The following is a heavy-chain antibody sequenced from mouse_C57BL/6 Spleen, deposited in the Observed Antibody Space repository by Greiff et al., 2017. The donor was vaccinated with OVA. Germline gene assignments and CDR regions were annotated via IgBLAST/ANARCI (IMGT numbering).Heavy chain of an antibody. CDR3: AVGVGYYGSNWYFDV. CDR1: GYSFTSYY. J-gene: IGHJ1*03. CDR2: IYPGSGNT. Sequence: QVQLKQSGPELVKPGASVKISCKASGYSFTSYYIHWVKQRPGQGLEWIGWIYPGSGNTKYNEKFKGKATLTADTSSSTAYMQLSSLTSEDSAVYYCAVGVGYYGSNWYFDVWGTGTTVTVSS. V-gene: IGHV1-66*01. D-gene: IGHD1-1*01.